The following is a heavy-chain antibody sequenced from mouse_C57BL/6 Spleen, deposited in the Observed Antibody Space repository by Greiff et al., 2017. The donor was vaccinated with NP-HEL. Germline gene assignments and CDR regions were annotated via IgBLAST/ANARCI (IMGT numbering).Heavy chain of an antibody. D-gene: IGHD2-5*01. Sequence: QVQLQQPGAELVMPGASVKLSCKASGYTFTSYWMHWVKQRPGQGLAWIGEIDPSDSYTNYNQQFKGKSTLTVDKSSSTAYMQLSSLTSEDSAVYYCARDSNYPGYYAMDYWGQGTSVTVSS. J-gene: IGHJ4*01. CDR3: ARDSNYPGYYAMDY. CDR1: GYTFTSYW. CDR2: IDPSDSYT. V-gene: IGHV1-69*01.